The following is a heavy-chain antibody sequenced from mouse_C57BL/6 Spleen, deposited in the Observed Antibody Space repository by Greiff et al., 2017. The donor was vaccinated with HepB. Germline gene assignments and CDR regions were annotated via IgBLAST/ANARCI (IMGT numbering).Heavy chain of an antibody. CDR1: GFTFSSYT. CDR2: ISGGGGNT. J-gene: IGHJ1*03. Sequence: EVKLMESGGGLVKPGGSLKLSCAASGFTFSSYTMSWVRQTPEKRLEWVATISGGGGNTYYPDSVKGRFTISRDNAKNTLYLQMSSLRSEDTALYYCARRGYYGYFDVWGTGTTVTVSS. CDR3: ARRGYYGYFDV. D-gene: IGHD2-2*01. V-gene: IGHV5-9*01.